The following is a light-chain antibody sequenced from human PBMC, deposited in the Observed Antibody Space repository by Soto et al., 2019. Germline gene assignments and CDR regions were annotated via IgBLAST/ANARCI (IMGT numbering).Light chain of an antibody. V-gene: IGKV1-39*01. CDR1: RNIDTY. J-gene: IGKJ4*01. CDR3: HQTFTHPLT. Sequence: DIQMAQSPSSLSASVGDRVTITCRASRNIDTYLSWYQQKAGKAPKLLIFATSTLQSGVPSRFSGSGSGTDFTLTISSLQPEDFGTYYCHQTFTHPLTFGGGTKVDIK. CDR2: ATS.